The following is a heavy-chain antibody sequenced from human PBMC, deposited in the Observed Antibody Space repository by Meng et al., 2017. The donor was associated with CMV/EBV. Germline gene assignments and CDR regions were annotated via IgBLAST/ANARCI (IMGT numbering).Heavy chain of an antibody. V-gene: IGHV1-2*02. CDR1: GYAFTGYY. D-gene: IGHD2-2*01. Sequence: SGYAFTGYYMSWVRQAPGQGLEWMGWINPNSGGTNYAQKFKGRVTMTRDTSISTAYMELSRLRSDDTAVYYCARGPAALGENWFDPWGQGTLVTVSS. CDR3: ARGPAALGENWFDP. CDR2: INPNSGGT. J-gene: IGHJ5*02.